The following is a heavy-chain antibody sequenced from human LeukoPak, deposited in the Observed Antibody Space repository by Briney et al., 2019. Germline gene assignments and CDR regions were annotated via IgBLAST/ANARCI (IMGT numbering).Heavy chain of an antibody. J-gene: IGHJ3*01. CDR3: VRDLDWGAFDV. CDR1: GFTVSTNY. Sequence: GGSLRLSCAVSGFTVSTNYMSWVRQAPGKGLEWVSILYSGGDIYYADYVKGRFTISRDNWQSTVSLQMNSLRAEDTALYYCVRDLDWGAFDVWGQGTMVTVSS. V-gene: IGHV3-53*01. CDR2: LYSGGDI. D-gene: IGHD3/OR15-3a*01.